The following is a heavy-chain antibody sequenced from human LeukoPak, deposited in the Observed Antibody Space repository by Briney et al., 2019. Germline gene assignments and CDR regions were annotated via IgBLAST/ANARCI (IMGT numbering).Heavy chain of an antibody. CDR3: ARDNYGSGEANWFDP. D-gene: IGHD3-10*01. V-gene: IGHV1-2*04. J-gene: IGHJ5*02. CDR2: INPNSGGT. CDR1: GYTCTGYY. Sequence: ASVKVSCKASGYTCTGYYMHWVRQAPGQGLEWMGWINPNSGGTNYAQKFQGWVTMTRDTSISTAYMELSRLRSDDTAVYYCARDNYGSGEANWFDPWGQGTLVTVSS.